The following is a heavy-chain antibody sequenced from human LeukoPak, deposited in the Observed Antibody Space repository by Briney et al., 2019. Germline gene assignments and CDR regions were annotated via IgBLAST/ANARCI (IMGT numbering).Heavy chain of an antibody. CDR1: GGSISSSSYC. V-gene: IGHV4-39*01. CDR3: ARQTGSGLFILP. CDR2: IYYSGST. D-gene: IGHD3/OR15-3a*01. Sequence: SQTLSLTCTVSGGSISSSSYCWGWIRQPPGKGLEWIGSIYYSGSTNYNPSLKSRVTISVDTSKNQFSLRLTSVTAADTAVYYCARQTGSGLFILPGGQGTLVTVSS. J-gene: IGHJ4*02.